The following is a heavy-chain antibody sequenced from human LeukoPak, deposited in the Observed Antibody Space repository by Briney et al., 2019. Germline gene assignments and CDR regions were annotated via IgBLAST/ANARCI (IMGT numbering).Heavy chain of an antibody. CDR2: INPNSGGT. CDR3: ARDDRIAAAGKGDDY. Sequence: ASVKVSCKASGYTFTGYYMHWVRQAPGQGLEWMGWINPNSGGTNYAQKFQGRVTMTRDTSISTAYMELSSLRSEDTAVYYCARDDRIAAAGKGDDYWGQGTPVTVSS. D-gene: IGHD6-13*01. V-gene: IGHV1-2*02. J-gene: IGHJ4*02. CDR1: GYTFTGYY.